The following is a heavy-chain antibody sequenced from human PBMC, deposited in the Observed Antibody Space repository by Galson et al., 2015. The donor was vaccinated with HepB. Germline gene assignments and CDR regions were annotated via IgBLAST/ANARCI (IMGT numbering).Heavy chain of an antibody. CDR2: ISAYNGNT. CDR3: TRTGVYDSSGYFVY. CDR1: GYTFTSYG. Sequence: SVKVSCKASGYTFTSYGISWVRQAPGQGLEWMGWISAYNGNTNYAQKLQGRVTMTTDTSTSTAYMELRSLRSDDTAVYYCTRTGVYDSSGYFVYWGQGTLVTVSS. J-gene: IGHJ4*02. V-gene: IGHV1-18*01. D-gene: IGHD3-22*01.